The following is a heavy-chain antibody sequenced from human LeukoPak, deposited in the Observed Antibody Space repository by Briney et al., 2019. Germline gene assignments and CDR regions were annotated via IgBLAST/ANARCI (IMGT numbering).Heavy chain of an antibody. J-gene: IGHJ5*02. Sequence: GGSLRLSCAASGFTFSSYEMNWVRQAPGKGLEWVSYISSSGSTIYYADSVKGRFTISRDNARNSLFLQMNSLRVEDTAVYYCASQSYARFDPWGQGTLVTVSS. V-gene: IGHV3-48*03. CDR3: ASQSYARFDP. CDR1: GFTFSSYE. CDR2: ISSSGSTI. D-gene: IGHD3-16*01.